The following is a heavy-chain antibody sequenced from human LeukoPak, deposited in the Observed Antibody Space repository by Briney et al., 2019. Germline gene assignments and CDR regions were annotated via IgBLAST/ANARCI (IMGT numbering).Heavy chain of an antibody. Sequence: SETLSLTCSVSGGSISSTNYYWGWIRQPPEKGLEWIGSLQYSGSTYYNPSLMSRVTLSVDTSKSQFSLRLNSVTAADTAVYYCARLIITGVGRGIFDHWGQGTLVTVSS. CDR3: ARLIITGVGRGIFDH. CDR2: LQYSGST. CDR1: GGSISSTNYY. D-gene: IGHD3-16*01. V-gene: IGHV4-39*01. J-gene: IGHJ4*02.